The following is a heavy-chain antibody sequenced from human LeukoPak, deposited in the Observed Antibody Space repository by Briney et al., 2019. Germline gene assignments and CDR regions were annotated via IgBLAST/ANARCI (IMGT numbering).Heavy chain of an antibody. CDR2: IYYSGST. V-gene: IGHV4-59*08. CDR1: GGSISSYY. CDR3: ARQTGSGLFILP. J-gene: IGHJ4*02. Sequence: SETLSLTCTVSGGSISSYYWSWIRQPPGKGLGWIGYIYYSGSTNYNPSLKSRVTISVDTSKNQFSLRLTSVTAADTAVYYCARQTGSGLFILPGGQGTLVTVSS. D-gene: IGHD3/OR15-3a*01.